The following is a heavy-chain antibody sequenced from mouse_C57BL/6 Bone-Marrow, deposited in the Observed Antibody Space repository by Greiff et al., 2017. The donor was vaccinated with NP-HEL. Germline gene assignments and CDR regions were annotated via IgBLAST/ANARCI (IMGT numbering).Heavy chain of an antibody. CDR1: GFTFSSYA. J-gene: IGHJ4*01. Sequence: EVKVEESGGGLVKPGGSLKLSCAASGFTFSSYAMSWVRQTPEKRLEWVATISDGGSYTYYPDNVKGRFTISRDNAKNNLYLQMSHLKSEDTAMYYCARFYYDYDRGMDYWGQGTSVTVSS. CDR3: ARFYYDYDRGMDY. V-gene: IGHV5-4*03. CDR2: ISDGGSYT. D-gene: IGHD2-4*01.